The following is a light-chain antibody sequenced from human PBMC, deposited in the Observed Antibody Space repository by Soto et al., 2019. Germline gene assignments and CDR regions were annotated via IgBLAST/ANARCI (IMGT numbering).Light chain of an antibody. CDR2: GGS. CDR1: QSVSSNH. J-gene: IGKJ1*01. CDR3: QQYSSSRT. Sequence: EIVLTHSPATLSLSPCERATLSCRASQSVSSNHLAWYQQKPGQAPRLLIYGGSSRATGIPVRFSGSGSETDFTLTITRLEPEDFAVYYCQQYSSSRTFGQGTKVDIK. V-gene: IGKV3-20*01.